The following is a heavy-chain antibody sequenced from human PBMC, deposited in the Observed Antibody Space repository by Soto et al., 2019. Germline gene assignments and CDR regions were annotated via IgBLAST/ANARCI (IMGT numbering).Heavy chain of an antibody. CDR3: ARIRGETSIAARRDYYYYYGMDV. Sequence: SGPTLVNPTQTLTLTCTFSGFSLSTSGMCVSWIRQPPGKALEWLARIDWDDDKYYSTSLKTRLTISKDTSKNQVVLTMTNMEPVDTATYYCARIRGETSIAARRDYYYYYGMDVWGQGTTVTVSS. V-gene: IGHV2-70*11. CDR1: GFSLSTSGMC. CDR2: IDWDDDK. J-gene: IGHJ6*02. D-gene: IGHD6-6*01.